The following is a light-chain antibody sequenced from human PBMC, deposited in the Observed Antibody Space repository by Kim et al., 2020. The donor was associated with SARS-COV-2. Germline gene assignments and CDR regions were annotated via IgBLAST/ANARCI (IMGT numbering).Light chain of an antibody. J-gene: IGLJ3*02. V-gene: IGLV2-14*03. Sequence: SITISCTGTSSDVGGYNYVSWYRQHPGKAPKLMIYDVSNWPSGISNRFSGSKSGNTASLTISGLQAEDEADYYCSSYTSSSTLRVFGGGTQLTVL. CDR2: DVS. CDR1: SSDVGGYNY. CDR3: SSYTSSSTLRV.